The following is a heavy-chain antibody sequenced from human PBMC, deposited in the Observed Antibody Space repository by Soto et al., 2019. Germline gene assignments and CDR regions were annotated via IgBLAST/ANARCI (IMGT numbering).Heavy chain of an antibody. D-gene: IGHD3-22*01. CDR2: IYYSGST. CDR3: ARGYYFDYFDY. CDR1: GGSISGYY. Sequence: SETLSLTCTVSGGSISGYYWIWIRQPPGKGLEWIGYIYYSGSTNYNPSLKSRVTISVDTSKNQFSLKLSSVTAADTAVYYCARGYYFDYFDYWGQGTLVTVSS. J-gene: IGHJ4*02. V-gene: IGHV4-59*01.